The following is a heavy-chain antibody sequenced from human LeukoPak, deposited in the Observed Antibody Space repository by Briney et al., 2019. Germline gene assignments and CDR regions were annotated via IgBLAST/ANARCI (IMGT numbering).Heavy chain of an antibody. CDR2: ISPYNGNT. D-gene: IGHD3-22*01. Sequence: GASVKVSCKASGYTIATYGITWVRQAPGQGLEWMGCISPYNGNTNFAQKLQGRVSMTTDTSTSTAYMELRSLRSDDTAVYYCARGGPYYYDSSGHYYLDYWGQGTLVTVSS. J-gene: IGHJ4*02. V-gene: IGHV1-18*01. CDR3: ARGGPYYYDSSGHYYLDY. CDR1: GYTIATYG.